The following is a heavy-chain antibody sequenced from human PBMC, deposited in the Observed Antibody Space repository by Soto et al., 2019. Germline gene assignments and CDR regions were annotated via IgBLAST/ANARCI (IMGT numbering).Heavy chain of an antibody. V-gene: IGHV4-4*02. CDR2: IYHSGST. J-gene: IGHJ4*02. CDR3: ARGVSTTPPAYYFDY. CDR1: GGSISSSNW. D-gene: IGHD1-26*01. Sequence: SETLSLTCAVSGGSISSSNWWSWVRQPPGKGLEWIGEIYHSGSTNYNPSLKSRVTISVDKSKNQFSLKLSSVIAADTAVYYCARGVSTTPPAYYFDYWGQGTLVTVSS.